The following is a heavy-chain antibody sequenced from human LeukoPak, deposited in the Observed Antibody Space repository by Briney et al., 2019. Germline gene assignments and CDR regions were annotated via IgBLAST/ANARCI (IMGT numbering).Heavy chain of an antibody. CDR3: ARDLPEYCSSTSCYGSYYGMDV. Sequence: GRSLRLSCAASGFTFSSYAMHWVRQAPGKGLEWVAVISYDGSNKYYADSVKGRFTISRDNSKNTLYLQMNSLRAEDTAVYYCARDLPEYCSSTSCYGSYYGMDVWGQGTTVTVSS. V-gene: IGHV3-30-3*01. J-gene: IGHJ6*02. CDR1: GFTFSSYA. D-gene: IGHD2-2*01. CDR2: ISYDGSNK.